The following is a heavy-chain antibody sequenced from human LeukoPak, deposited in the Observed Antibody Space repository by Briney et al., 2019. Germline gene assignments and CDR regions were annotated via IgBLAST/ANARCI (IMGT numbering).Heavy chain of an antibody. Sequence: SVKVSCKASGGTFSSYAISWVRQAPGQGLEWMGRIIPILGIANYAQKLQGRVTMTTDTSTSTAYMELRSLRSDDTAVYYCARNVVAAAEDYWGQGTLVTVSS. CDR1: GGTFSSYA. J-gene: IGHJ4*02. V-gene: IGHV1-69*04. CDR3: ARNVVAAAEDY. CDR2: IIPILGIA. D-gene: IGHD6-13*01.